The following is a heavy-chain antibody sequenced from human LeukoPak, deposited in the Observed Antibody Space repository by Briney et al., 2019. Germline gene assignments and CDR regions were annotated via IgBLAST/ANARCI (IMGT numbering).Heavy chain of an antibody. D-gene: IGHD2-2*01. V-gene: IGHV3-11*01. J-gene: IGHJ4*02. CDR3: ARARRRGAPAPFGDY. CDR2: ISSSGSTI. CDR1: GFTFSDYY. Sequence: GGSLRLSCAASGFTFSDYYISWIRQAPGKGLEWVSYISSSGSTIYYADSVKGRFTISRDNAKNSLYLQMNSLRAEDTAVYYCARARRRGAPAPFGDYWGQGTLVTVSS.